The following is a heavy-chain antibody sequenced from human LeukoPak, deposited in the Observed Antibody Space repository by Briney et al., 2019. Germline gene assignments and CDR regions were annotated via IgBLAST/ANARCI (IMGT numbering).Heavy chain of an antibody. V-gene: IGHV3-74*01. CDR3: AKTPLQDCSGGSCYSYWYFDL. D-gene: IGHD2-15*01. CDR2: VSGEGSTT. CDR1: GFTFSGYW. J-gene: IGHJ2*01. Sequence: GGSLRVSCVASGFTFSGYWMDWVPQAPGKGLVWVSHVSGEGSTTTYADSVKGRFTISRDNAKNTLYLQMNSLRAEDTAVYYCAKTPLQDCSGGSCYSYWYFDLWGRGTLVTVSS.